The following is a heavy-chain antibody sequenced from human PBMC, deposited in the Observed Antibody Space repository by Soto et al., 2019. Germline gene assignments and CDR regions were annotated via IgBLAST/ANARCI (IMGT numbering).Heavy chain of an antibody. D-gene: IGHD5-12*01. CDR2: IIPIFGTA. V-gene: IGHV1-69*13. CDR1: GGTFSSYA. J-gene: IGHJ6*02. Sequence: SVKVSCKASGGTFSSYAISWVRQAPGQGLEWMGGIIPIFGTANYAQKFQGRVTITADESTSTAYMELSSLRSEDTVVYYCARGGIGSGYDTYYYYYGMDVWGQGTTVTVSS. CDR3: ARGGIGSGYDTYYYYYGMDV.